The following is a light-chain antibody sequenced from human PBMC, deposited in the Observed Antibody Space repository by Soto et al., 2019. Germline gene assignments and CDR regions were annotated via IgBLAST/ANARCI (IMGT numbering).Light chain of an antibody. CDR3: QQYDDLPLT. Sequence: DIQMTQSPSSLSASVGDRVTITCQASQDIGNYLNWYQQKPGKAPKVLMYDASNLETGVPSRFSGSGSGTDFTFTISSLQPADIATYFCQQYDDLPLTFGPGTKVDIK. CDR1: QDIGNY. J-gene: IGKJ3*01. CDR2: DAS. V-gene: IGKV1-33*01.